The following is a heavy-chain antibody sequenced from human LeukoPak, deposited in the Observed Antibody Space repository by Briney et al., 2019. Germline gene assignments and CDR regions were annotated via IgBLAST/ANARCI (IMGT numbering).Heavy chain of an antibody. V-gene: IGHV3-7*01. CDR3: ARDPSRGYSYGYADY. CDR2: IMRDGSEK. J-gene: IGHJ4*02. CDR1: GFSFSTYW. D-gene: IGHD5-18*01. Sequence: GGSLRLSCAVSGFSFSTYWMNWVSQPPGKGLEWVANIMRDGSEKYYVDSVKGRFTISRDNAKNSLYLQMNSLRAEDTAVYYCARDPSRGYSYGYADYWGQGSLVIVSS.